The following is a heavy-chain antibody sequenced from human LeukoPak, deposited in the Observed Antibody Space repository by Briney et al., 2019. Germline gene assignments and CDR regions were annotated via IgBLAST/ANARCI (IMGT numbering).Heavy chain of an antibody. V-gene: IGHV3-23*01. J-gene: IGHJ4*02. CDR3: AKDRGTIFGVGDY. D-gene: IGHD3-3*01. CDR2: ISGSAGST. Sequence: AGGSLRLSCAASGFTFTSYAMSWVRQAPGKGLEWVSAISGSAGSTYYADSVKGRFTISRDNSKNTLYLLMNSLRAEDTAVYYCAKDRGTIFGVGDYWGQGTLVTVSS. CDR1: GFTFTSYA.